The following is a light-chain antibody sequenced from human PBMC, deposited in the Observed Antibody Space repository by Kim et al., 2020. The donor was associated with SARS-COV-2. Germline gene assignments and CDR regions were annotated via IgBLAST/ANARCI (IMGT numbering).Light chain of an antibody. J-gene: IGLJ2*01. CDR3: NSRDRHDNVV. V-gene: IGLV3-19*01. CDR2: GKN. Sequence: SSELTQDPAVSVALGQTVRITCQGDSLRSFYATWYQQKPGQAPILFIYGKNNRPSGIPDRFSGSSSGNTASLTITGTQAGDEADYYCNSRDRHDNVVFGG. CDR1: SLRSFY.